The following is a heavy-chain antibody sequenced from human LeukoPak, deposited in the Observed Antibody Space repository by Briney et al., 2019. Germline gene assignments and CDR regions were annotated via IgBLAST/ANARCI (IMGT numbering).Heavy chain of an antibody. Sequence: SETLSLTCTVSGGSISSGSYYWSWIRQPAGKGLEWIGRIYTSGSTNYNPSLKSRVTISVDTSKNQFSLKLSSVTAADTAVYYCARTDSRGAFDIWGQGTMVTVSS. J-gene: IGHJ3*02. V-gene: IGHV4-61*02. D-gene: IGHD6-19*01. CDR2: IYTSGST. CDR1: GGSISSGSYY. CDR3: ARTDSRGAFDI.